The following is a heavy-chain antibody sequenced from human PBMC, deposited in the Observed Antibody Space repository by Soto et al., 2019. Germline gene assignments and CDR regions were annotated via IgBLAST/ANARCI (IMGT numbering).Heavy chain of an antibody. V-gene: IGHV1-46*03. CDR2: INPGDGST. CDR1: GYTFTSYY. Sequence: ASVKVSCKASGYTFTSYYLHWVRQAPGQGLEWMGIINPGDGSTTYSQNFQGRVTMTTDTSTSTVYMELSSLRFEDTAVYYCARVSVNNILAGPFDYRGQRTLVTVSS. D-gene: IGHD3-9*01. J-gene: IGHJ4*02. CDR3: ARVSVNNILAGPFDY.